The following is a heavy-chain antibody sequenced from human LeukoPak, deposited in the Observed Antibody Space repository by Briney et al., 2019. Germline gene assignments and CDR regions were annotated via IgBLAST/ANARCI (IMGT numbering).Heavy chain of an antibody. Sequence: PGGSLRLSCAASGFTFSKNGMSWVRQAPGKGLEWVSASRGSGGDTYYADSVKGRFTISRDNSKNMLYLQMNSLRAEDTAVYYCAKYYNDSSGHFYYFDYWGQGTLVTVSS. D-gene: IGHD3-22*01. CDR2: SRGSGGDT. J-gene: IGHJ4*02. CDR3: AKYYNDSSGHFYYFDY. CDR1: GFTFSKNG. V-gene: IGHV3-23*01.